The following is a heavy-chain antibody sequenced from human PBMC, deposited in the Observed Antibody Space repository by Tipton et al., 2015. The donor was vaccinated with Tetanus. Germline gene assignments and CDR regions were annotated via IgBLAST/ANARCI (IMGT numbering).Heavy chain of an antibody. V-gene: IGHV4-59*01. D-gene: IGHD3-3*01. Sequence: LRLSCVVSEFTFSTYHWNWIRQSPGKGLEWIGYIDYFGTTKYNPSLKSRVAMSVDTSKNQLSLKLSSVTSADTAVYYCARTSGYLYSNHWGQGTLVTVSS. CDR1: EFTFSTYH. CDR3: ARTSGYLYSNH. CDR2: IDYFGTT. J-gene: IGHJ1*01.